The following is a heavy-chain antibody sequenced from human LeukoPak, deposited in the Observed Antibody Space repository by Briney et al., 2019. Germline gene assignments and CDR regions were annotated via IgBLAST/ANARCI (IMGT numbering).Heavy chain of an antibody. CDR2: ISSSSSYI. D-gene: IGHD2-2*02. V-gene: IGHV3-21*01. CDR1: GFTFSSYS. J-gene: IGHJ4*02. CDR3: ARGGVPAAIWTYFDY. Sequence: GGSLRLSCAASGFTFSSYSMNWVRQAPGKGLEWVSSISSSSSYIYYAASVKGRFTISRDNAKNSLYLQMNSLRAEDTAVYYCARGGVPAAIWTYFDYWGQGTLVTVSS.